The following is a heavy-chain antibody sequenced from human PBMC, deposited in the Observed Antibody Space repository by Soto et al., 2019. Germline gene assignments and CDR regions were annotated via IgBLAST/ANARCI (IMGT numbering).Heavy chain of an antibody. V-gene: IGHV1-18*01. Sequence: QVQLVQSGAEVKKPGASVKVSCKSSGYRFEKDAMNWVRPAPGQGLEWMGWTSSYNIDTFYADKFQDRVSMTTATSTGPAYMELTSLSADDPAVYYYARGHGVRIGVTDGSGQGIAVNAS. D-gene: IGHD3-3*01. CDR3: ARGHGVRIGVTDG. CDR1: GYRFEKDA. CDR2: TSSYNIDT. J-gene: IGHJ6*02.